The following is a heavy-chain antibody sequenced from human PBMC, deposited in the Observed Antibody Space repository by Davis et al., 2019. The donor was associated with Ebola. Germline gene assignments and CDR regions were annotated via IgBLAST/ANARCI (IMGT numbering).Heavy chain of an antibody. CDR1: GGSFSGYY. J-gene: IGHJ4*02. CDR2: INHSGST. CDR3: ARGGYSYGFDY. V-gene: IGHV4-34*01. Sequence: SETLSLTCAVYGGSFSGYYWSWIRQPPGKGLEWIGEINHSGSTNYNPSLKSRLTISVDTSKNQFSLKLSSVTAADTAVYYCARGGYSYGFDYWGQGTLVTVSS. D-gene: IGHD5-18*01.